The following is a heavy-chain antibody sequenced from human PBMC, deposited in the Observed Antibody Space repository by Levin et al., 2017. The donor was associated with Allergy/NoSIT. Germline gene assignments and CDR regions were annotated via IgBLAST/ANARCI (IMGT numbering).Heavy chain of an antibody. V-gene: IGHV3-21*01. J-gene: IGHJ5*02. D-gene: IGHD4-23*01. CDR2: ISSSSSYI. CDR1: GFTFSSYS. Sequence: GGSLRLSCAASGFTFSSYSMNWVRQAPGKGLEWVSSISSSSSYIYYADSVKGRFTISRDNAKNSLYLQMNSLRAEDTAVYYCARERESNSPNHSNQNWFDPWGQGTLVTVSS. CDR3: ARERESNSPNHSNQNWFDP.